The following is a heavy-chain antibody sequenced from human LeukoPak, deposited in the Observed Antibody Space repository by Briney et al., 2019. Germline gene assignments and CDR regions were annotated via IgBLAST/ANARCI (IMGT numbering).Heavy chain of an antibody. CDR3: ASTEGGSSPVPFDY. CDR2: IYYSGST. V-gene: IGHV4-39*07. CDR1: GGSISSSSYY. Sequence: PSETLSLTCTVSGGSISSSSYYWGWIRQPPGKGLEWIGSIYYSGSTYYNPSLKSRVTISVDTAKNQFSLKLSSVTAADTAVYYCASTEGGSSPVPFDYWGQGTLVTVSS. J-gene: IGHJ4*02. D-gene: IGHD2-15*01.